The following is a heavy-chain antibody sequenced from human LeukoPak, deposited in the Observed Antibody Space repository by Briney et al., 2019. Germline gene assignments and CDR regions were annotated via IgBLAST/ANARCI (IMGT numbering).Heavy chain of an antibody. CDR2: IYYIGST. CDR3: ARDYYDRPFDY. Sequence: SETLSLTCTVSGASLSNYYWSWLPQPPGMGLEWIGFIYYIGSTNYNPSLKSRVTISVDTSKNQFSLKLSSVTAADTAVYYCARDYYDRPFDYWGQGTLVTVSS. J-gene: IGHJ4*02. D-gene: IGHD3-22*01. CDR1: GASLSNYY. V-gene: IGHV4-59*01.